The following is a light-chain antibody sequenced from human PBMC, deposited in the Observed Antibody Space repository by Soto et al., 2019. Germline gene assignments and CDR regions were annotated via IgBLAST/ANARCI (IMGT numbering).Light chain of an antibody. V-gene: IGKV3-11*01. Sequence: EIVRTQSPATLSVSPGASATLPWRASQSVSIDLAWYQQTPGQAPRLLIYDASNRATGIPARFSGSGSGTDFTPTISSLEPEDFAVYYCQQRSNWPPRTFGQGTKVDIK. CDR2: DAS. CDR1: QSVSID. J-gene: IGKJ1*01. CDR3: QQRSNWPPRT.